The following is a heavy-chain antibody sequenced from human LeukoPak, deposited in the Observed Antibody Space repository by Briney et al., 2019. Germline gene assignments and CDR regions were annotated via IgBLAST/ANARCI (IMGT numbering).Heavy chain of an antibody. V-gene: IGHV1-3*04. CDR2: IHTGNGDT. Sequence: GASVKVSCKASGYSFTTFPIHWVRQAPGQAPEWVGWIHTGNGDTKYSQAFQGRVTTARDTPATTAFMELSSLRSEDTAVYYCARDAAGLLDYWGQGTLVTVSP. CDR1: GYSFTTFP. J-gene: IGHJ4*02. D-gene: IGHD6-25*01. CDR3: ARDAAGLLDY.